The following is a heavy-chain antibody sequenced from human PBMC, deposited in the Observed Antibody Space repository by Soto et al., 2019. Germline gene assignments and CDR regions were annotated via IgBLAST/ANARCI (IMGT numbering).Heavy chain of an antibody. CDR2: IYHSGST. J-gene: IGHJ5*02. CDR3: ARGNYDFWSGYPGHWFDP. D-gene: IGHD3-3*01. V-gene: IGHV4-30-2*01. Sequence: SETLSLTCAVSGGSISSGGYSWSWIRQPPGKGLEWIGYIYHSGSTYYNPSLKSRVTISVDRSKNQFSLKLSSVTAADTAVYYCARGNYDFWSGYPGHWFDPWGQGTLVTVSS. CDR1: GGSISSGGYS.